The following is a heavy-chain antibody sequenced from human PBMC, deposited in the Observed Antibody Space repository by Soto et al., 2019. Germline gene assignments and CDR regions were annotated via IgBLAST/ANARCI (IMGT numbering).Heavy chain of an antibody. CDR1: GGTVISVSYY. V-gene: IGHV4-61*01. J-gene: IGHJ4*02. D-gene: IGHD4-17*01. CDR2: IYYSGST. Sequence: SETLSLTGTVSGGTVISVSYYWSWIRQPPGKGLEWIGYIYYSGSTNYNPSLKSRVTVSVDTSKNQFSLKLSSVTAADTAVYYCARTSTVTTDYWGQGILVTVSS. CDR3: ARTSTVTTDY.